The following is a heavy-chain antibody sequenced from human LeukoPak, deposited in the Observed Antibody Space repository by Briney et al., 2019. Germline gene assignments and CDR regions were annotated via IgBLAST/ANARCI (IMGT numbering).Heavy chain of an antibody. CDR1: GGSFSGYY. V-gene: IGHV4-34*01. D-gene: IGHD3-9*01. Sequence: SETLSLTCAVYGGSFSGYYWSWIRQPPGKGLEWIGEINHSGSTNYNPSLKSRVTISVDTSKNQFSLKLSSVTAADTAVYYCARNRYDILTGSRLFDYWGQGTLVTVSS. J-gene: IGHJ4*02. CDR2: INHSGST. CDR3: ARNRYDILTGSRLFDY.